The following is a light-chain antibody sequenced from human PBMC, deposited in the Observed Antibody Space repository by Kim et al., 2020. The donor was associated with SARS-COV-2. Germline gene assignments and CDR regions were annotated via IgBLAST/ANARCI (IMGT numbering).Light chain of an antibody. J-gene: IGLJ2*01. Sequence: RSMSGSPGQSVTISCTGTSSDVAWYQQHPGKAPKLMIYDVTKRPSGVPDRFSGSKSGNTASLTISGLQAEDEADYYCCSYAGSYVVFGGGTQLTVL. CDR1: SSDVA. V-gene: IGLV2-11*01. CDR2: DVT. CDR3: CSYAGSYVV.